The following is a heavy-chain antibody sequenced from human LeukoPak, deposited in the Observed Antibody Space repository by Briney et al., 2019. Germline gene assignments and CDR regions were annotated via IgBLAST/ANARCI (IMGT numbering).Heavy chain of an antibody. D-gene: IGHD3-10*01. Sequence: SVTVSCKASGGTFSSYAISWVRQAPGQGLEWMGGIIPIFGTANYAQKFQGRVTITADESTSTAYMELSSLRSEDTAVYYCASRDHYYGSGSYLGVDYWGQGTLVTVSS. V-gene: IGHV1-69*13. CDR1: GGTFSSYA. J-gene: IGHJ4*02. CDR2: IIPIFGTA. CDR3: ASRDHYYGSGSYLGVDY.